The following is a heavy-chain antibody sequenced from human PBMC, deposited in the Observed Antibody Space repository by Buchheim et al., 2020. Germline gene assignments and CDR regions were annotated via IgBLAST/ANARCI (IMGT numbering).Heavy chain of an antibody. CDR2: INPSGGST. CDR1: GYTFTSYY. D-gene: IGHD5-12*01. Sequence: QVQLVQSGAEVKKPGASVKVSCKASGYTFTSYYMHWVRQAPGQGLEWMGIINPSGGSTSYAQKFQGRVTMTIDTSTTTAHMELRSLRSEDTAVYYCASRGRGYSGYDYYYYYGMDVWGQGTT. J-gene: IGHJ6*02. CDR3: ASRGRGYSGYDYYYYYGMDV. V-gene: IGHV1-46*01.